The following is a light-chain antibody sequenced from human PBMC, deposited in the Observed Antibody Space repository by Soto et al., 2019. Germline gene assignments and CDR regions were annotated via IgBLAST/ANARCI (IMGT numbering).Light chain of an antibody. CDR3: CSYAGSSTYYV. Sequence: QSALTQPASVSGSPGQSITISCTGSSSDVGTYVSWYQQHPGKVPKLMIYEDSKRPSGVSNRFSGSKSGNTASLTISGLQAEDEADYYCCSYAGSSTYYVFGTGTKLTVL. V-gene: IGLV2-23*01. J-gene: IGLJ1*01. CDR2: EDS. CDR1: SSDVGTY.